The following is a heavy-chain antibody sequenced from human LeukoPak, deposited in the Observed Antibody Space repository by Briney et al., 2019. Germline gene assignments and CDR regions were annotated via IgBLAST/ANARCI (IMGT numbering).Heavy chain of an antibody. V-gene: IGHV3-23*01. CDR1: GFTFSTYA. CDR2: ISGSGGST. Sequence: GGSLRLSCAASGFTFSTYAMSWVRQAPGKGLEWVSGISGSGGSTYYADSVKGRFTISRDNSKNTLYLQMNSLRAEDTAVYYCARGSYGDYAWGQGTLVTVSS. D-gene: IGHD4-17*01. CDR3: ARGSYGDYA. J-gene: IGHJ5*02.